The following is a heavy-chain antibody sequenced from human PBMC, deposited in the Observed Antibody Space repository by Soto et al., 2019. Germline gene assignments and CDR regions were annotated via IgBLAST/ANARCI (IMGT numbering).Heavy chain of an antibody. Sequence: QVQLVQSGAEVKKPGSSVKVSCKASGGTFSSYAISWVRQAPGQGLEWMGGIIPIFGTANYAQKSQGRVTIPADEPTSTAYMELSSLRSEDTAVYYCASSSGPLYYFGYWGQGTLVTVSS. CDR3: ASSSGPLYYFGY. CDR1: GGTFSSYA. D-gene: IGHD6-19*01. J-gene: IGHJ4*02. CDR2: IIPIFGTA. V-gene: IGHV1-69*01.